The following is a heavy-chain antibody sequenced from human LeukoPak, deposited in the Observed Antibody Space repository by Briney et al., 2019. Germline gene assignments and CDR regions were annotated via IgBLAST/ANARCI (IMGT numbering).Heavy chain of an antibody. CDR1: GSTFSSYS. J-gene: IGHJ3*02. CDR2: ISSSSSYI. Sequence: GGSLRLSCAASGSTFSSYSMNWVRQAPGKGLEWVSSISSSSSYIYYADSVKGRFTISRDNAKNSLYLQMNSLRAEDTAVYYCAAAAGTGAFDIWGQGTMVTVSS. CDR3: AAAAGTGAFDI. D-gene: IGHD6-13*01. V-gene: IGHV3-21*01.